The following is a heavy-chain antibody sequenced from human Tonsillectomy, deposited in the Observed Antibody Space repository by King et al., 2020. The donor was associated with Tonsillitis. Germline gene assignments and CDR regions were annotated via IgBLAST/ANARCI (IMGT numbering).Heavy chain of an antibody. V-gene: IGHV3-30*02. CDR1: GFTFSSYG. J-gene: IGHJ3*02. CDR2: IRYDGSNK. Sequence: VQLVESGGGAVQPGGSLRLSCATSGFTFSSYGMHWVRQAPGKGLEWVAFIRYDGSNKYYADSVKGRFTISRDNSKNTLYLRMDSLRVEETAVYYCAKSGTPFYGSGTYGTFDIWGQGTMVTVSS. D-gene: IGHD3-10*01. CDR3: AKSGTPFYGSGTYGTFDI.